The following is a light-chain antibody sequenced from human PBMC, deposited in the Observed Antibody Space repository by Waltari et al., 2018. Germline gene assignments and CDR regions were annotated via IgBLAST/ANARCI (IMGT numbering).Light chain of an antibody. CDR1: QNIRSY. CDR2: GAS. J-gene: IGKJ4*01. CDR3: QQGYTAPLT. V-gene: IGKV1-39*01. Sequence: DIQLTQSPSSLSASEGDRVTITCRASQNIRSYLNWYQQSPGKAHNLLIYGASSLQSGIPSRFSGSGYGTDFTLTISSLQPEDFTTYYCQQGYTAPLTFGGGTKLEIK.